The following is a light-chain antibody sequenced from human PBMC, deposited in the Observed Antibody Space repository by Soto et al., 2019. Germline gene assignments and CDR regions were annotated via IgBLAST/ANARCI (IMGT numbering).Light chain of an antibody. CDR2: GAS. J-gene: IGKJ1*01. CDR3: QQYGSSPEWT. Sequence: IVYTESKGTSSLSSGEKATLSCKPIQSASSTYLPWYPQKPGQATRLLIYGASSRATGIPDRFSGSGSGTEFTLTISRLEPEEFAVYYCQQYGSSPEWTFGQGTKVDIK. V-gene: IGKV3-20*01. CDR1: QSASSTY.